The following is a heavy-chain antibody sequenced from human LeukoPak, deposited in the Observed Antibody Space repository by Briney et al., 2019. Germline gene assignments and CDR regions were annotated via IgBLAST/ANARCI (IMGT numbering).Heavy chain of an antibody. Sequence: GGSLRLSCAASGFTFSSYSMNWVRQAPGKGLEWVSVMYTGGGRYYGDSVKGRFTISRDNSKNTVFLQMNSLRVEDTALYYCTRGQSYCGADCYSDWGQGTLVTVSS. CDR3: TRGQSYCGADCYSD. CDR1: GFTFSSYS. D-gene: IGHD2-21*02. J-gene: IGHJ4*02. V-gene: IGHV3-66*01. CDR2: MYTGGGR.